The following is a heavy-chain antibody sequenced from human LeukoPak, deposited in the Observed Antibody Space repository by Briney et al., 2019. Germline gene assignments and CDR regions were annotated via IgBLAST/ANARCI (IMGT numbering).Heavy chain of an antibody. D-gene: IGHD3-22*01. CDR2: IYTSGST. CDR3: ARDYYDSSGPGEYYYYMDV. CDR1: GGSISSYY. Sequence: PSETLSLTCTVSGGSISSYYWGWIRQPAGKGLEWIGRIYTSGSTNYNPSLKSRVTMSVDTSKNQFSLKLSSVTAADTAVYYCARDYYDSSGPGEYYYYMDVWGKGTTVTVSS. V-gene: IGHV4-4*07. J-gene: IGHJ6*03.